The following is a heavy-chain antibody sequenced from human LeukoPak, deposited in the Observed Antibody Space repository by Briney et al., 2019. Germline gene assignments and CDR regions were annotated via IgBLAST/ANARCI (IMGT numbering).Heavy chain of an antibody. Sequence: SETLSLTCAVYGGSFSDYYWGWIRQPPGKGLEWIGEINHSGSTNYNPSLKSRVTISVDTSKSQFSLRLSSVTAADTAVYYCARVYSSSGYNWFDPWGQGTLVTVSS. CDR2: INHSGST. J-gene: IGHJ5*02. CDR3: ARVYSSSGYNWFDP. D-gene: IGHD6-6*01. V-gene: IGHV4-34*01. CDR1: GGSFSDYY.